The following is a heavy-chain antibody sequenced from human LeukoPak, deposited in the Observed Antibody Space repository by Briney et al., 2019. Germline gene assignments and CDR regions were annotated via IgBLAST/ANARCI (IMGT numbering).Heavy chain of an antibody. V-gene: IGHV3-21*01. CDR1: GFTFSSYS. Sequence: GGSLRLSCAASGFTFSSYSMNWVRQAPGKGLEWISSISSSSSYIYYADSVKGRFTISRDNAKNSLYPQMNSLRAEDTAVYYCARGLARTDSSAVSRGYWGQGTLVTVSS. CDR2: ISSSSSYI. J-gene: IGHJ4*02. D-gene: IGHD3-22*01. CDR3: ARGLARTDSSAVSRGY.